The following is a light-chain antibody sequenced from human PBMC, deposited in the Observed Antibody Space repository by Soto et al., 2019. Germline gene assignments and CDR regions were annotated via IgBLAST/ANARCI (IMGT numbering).Light chain of an antibody. V-gene: IGKV3-15*01. J-gene: IGKJ5*01. Sequence: EIVMTQSPATLSVSPGERASLSCRASQSVSSNLAWYQQKPGQAPRLLIYDASTRATGIPARFSGRGSGTEFTLTISSLQSEDFAVYYCQQYNNWPRITFGQGARLEIK. CDR1: QSVSSN. CDR3: QQYNNWPRIT. CDR2: DAS.